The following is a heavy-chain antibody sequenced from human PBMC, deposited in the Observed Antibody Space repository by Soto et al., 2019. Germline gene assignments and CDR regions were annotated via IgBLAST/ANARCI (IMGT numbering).Heavy chain of an antibody. J-gene: IGHJ4*02. D-gene: IGHD2-15*01. V-gene: IGHV4-31*03. CDR2: RYYSEST. CDR3: ARTKCSGGSCYSWPLDY. CDR1: GGSITTGGYY. Sequence: SETLSLTCTVSGGSITTGGYYWSWIRQLPGKGLEWIGHRYYSESTYYNPSLKSRVSISLDTSKNQFSLKLSFVTAADTAMYYCARTKCSGGSCYSWPLDYWGQGTPVTVSS.